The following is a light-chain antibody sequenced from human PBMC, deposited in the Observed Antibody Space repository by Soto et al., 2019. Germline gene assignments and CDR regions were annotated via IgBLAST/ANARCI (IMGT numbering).Light chain of an antibody. CDR1: QGISNF. CDR3: QEHYSPPLT. V-gene: IGKV1-27*01. J-gene: IGKJ3*01. CDR2: AAS. Sequence: DIQMTQSPPSLSASVGDTVTITCRASQGISNFLAWFQQKPGQVPDVLIYAASTVQSGVPPHFSGSGSGTEFTLTISRLQPEDVATYDCQEHYSPPLTVGPGTKVDIK.